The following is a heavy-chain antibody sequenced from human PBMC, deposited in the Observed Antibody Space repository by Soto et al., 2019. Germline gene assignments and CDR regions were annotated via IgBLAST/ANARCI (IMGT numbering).Heavy chain of an antibody. V-gene: IGHV2-5*02. Sequence: QITLKESGPTLVKPTQTLTLTCTFSGFSLNTGGVGVGWIRQPPGKDLEWLAVIYWDDDKRYSPSLKSRLTIPKDTSKNQVVLTMTNMDPVDTATYYCTHTPFFGDKLDYWGQGALVTVSS. CDR2: IYWDDDK. J-gene: IGHJ4*02. CDR1: GFSLNTGGVG. CDR3: THTPFFGDKLDY. D-gene: IGHD2-21*01.